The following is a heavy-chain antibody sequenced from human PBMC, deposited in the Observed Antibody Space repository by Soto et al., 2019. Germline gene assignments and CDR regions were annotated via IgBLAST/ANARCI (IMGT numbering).Heavy chain of an antibody. CDR1: GFTFSSYA. CDR2: IGGSGGST. D-gene: IGHD3-3*01. V-gene: IGHV3-23*01. Sequence: GGSLRLSCAASGFTFSSYAITWVRQAPGKGLDWVSSIGGSGGSTYYADSVEGRFTISRDNSKNTLYVQMNGLRTEDTAVYYCAKVNSIFGVESYYYGMDVWGQGTTVTVSS. J-gene: IGHJ6*02. CDR3: AKVNSIFGVESYYYGMDV.